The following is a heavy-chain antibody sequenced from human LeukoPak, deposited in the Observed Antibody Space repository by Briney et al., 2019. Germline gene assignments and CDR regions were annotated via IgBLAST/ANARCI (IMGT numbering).Heavy chain of an antibody. CDR1: GGSISSYY. Sequence: SETLSLTCTVSGGSISSYYWSWIRQPAGKGLEWIGRIYTSGSTNYNPSLKSRVTMSVDTSKNQFSLKLSSVTAADTAVYYCARDHGGIHLGVEKYYFDYWGQGTLVTVSS. J-gene: IGHJ4*02. CDR2: IYTSGST. CDR3: ARDHGGIHLGVEKYYFDY. D-gene: IGHD6-13*01. V-gene: IGHV4-4*07.